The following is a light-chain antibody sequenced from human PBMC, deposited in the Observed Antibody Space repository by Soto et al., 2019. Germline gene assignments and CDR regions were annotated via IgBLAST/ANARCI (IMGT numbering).Light chain of an antibody. V-gene: IGKV3-11*01. J-gene: IGKJ5*01. Sequence: EIVLTQSPATLSLSPGERATLSCRASQSVSSSLAWYQQKPGQAPRLLIYDASNRAAGIPARFSGSGSGTDFTLTISSLEPEDFAVYYCQQRHDWPITFGQGTRLEIK. CDR2: DAS. CDR3: QQRHDWPIT. CDR1: QSVSSS.